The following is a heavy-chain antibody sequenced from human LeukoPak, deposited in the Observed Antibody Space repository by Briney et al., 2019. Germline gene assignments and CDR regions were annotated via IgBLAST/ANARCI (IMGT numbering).Heavy chain of an antibody. CDR2: IYYSGST. CDR3: AREMVNRYDYVWGSYRYADY. V-gene: IGHV4-39*02. Sequence: SETLSLTCTVSGGSISSSSYYWGWIRQPPGTGLEWIGSIYYSGSTYYNPSLKSRVTISVDTSKNQFSLKLSSVTAADTAVYYCAREMVNRYDYVWGSYRYADYWGQGTLVTVSS. D-gene: IGHD3-16*02. CDR1: GGSISSSSYY. J-gene: IGHJ4*02.